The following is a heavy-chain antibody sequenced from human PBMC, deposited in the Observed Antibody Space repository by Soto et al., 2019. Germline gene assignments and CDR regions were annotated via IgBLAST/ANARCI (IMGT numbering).Heavy chain of an antibody. V-gene: IGHV1-2*02. CDR3: ARYFPRTTVTSIWFDP. Sequence: GASVKVSCKASGYTFTGYYMHWVRQAPGQGLEWMGWINPNSGGTNYAQKFQGRVTMTRDTSISTAYMELSRLRSDDTAVYYCARYFPRTTVTSIWFDPCGQGTLVTVSS. D-gene: IGHD4-17*01. J-gene: IGHJ5*02. CDR2: INPNSGGT. CDR1: GYTFTGYY.